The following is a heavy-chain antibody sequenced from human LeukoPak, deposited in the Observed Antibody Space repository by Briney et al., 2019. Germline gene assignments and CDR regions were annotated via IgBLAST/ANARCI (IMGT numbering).Heavy chain of an antibody. Sequence: ESGPTLVKPTQTLTLTCTFSGFSLRTSGVGVGWIRQPPGKALEWLALIYWDDDKRYSPSLKSRLTITKDASKNQVVRTMTNMDPVDTATYYCAYSWYQLLWSRPFDYWGQGTLVTVSS. J-gene: IGHJ4*02. CDR1: GFSLRTSGVG. CDR2: IYWDDDK. V-gene: IGHV2-5*02. D-gene: IGHD2-2*01. CDR3: AYSWYQLLWSRPFDY.